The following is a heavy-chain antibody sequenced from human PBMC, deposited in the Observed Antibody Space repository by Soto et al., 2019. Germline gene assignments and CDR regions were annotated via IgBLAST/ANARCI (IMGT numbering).Heavy chain of an antibody. J-gene: IGHJ5*02. Sequence: QLQLQESGPGLVKPSETLSLTCTVSGGSISSSSYFWGWIRQPPGKGLEWIGSIYYSGSTYYNPSLKRRVTVSVDTSKNQFSLKLHSVTAADTAVYYCARHRSDFWFDPWGQGTLVTVSS. V-gene: IGHV4-39*01. CDR2: IYYSGST. D-gene: IGHD2-15*01. CDR1: GGSISSSSYF. CDR3: ARHRSDFWFDP.